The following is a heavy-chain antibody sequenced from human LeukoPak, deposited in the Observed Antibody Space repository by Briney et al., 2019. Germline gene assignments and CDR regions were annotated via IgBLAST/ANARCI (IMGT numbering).Heavy chain of an antibody. D-gene: IGHD1-26*01. CDR1: GGSISSSSYY. V-gene: IGHV4-39*01. Sequence: SETLSLTCTVSGGSISSSSYYWGWIRQPPGKGLEWIGSIYYSGSTYYNPSLKSRVTISVDTSKNQFSLKLSSVTAADTAVYYCARISSWWELLRRSRVDYWGQGTLVTVSS. CDR2: IYYSGST. CDR3: ARISSWWELLRRSRVDY. J-gene: IGHJ4*02.